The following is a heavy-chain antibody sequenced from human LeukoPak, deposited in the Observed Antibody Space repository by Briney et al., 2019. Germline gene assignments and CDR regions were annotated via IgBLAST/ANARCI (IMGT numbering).Heavy chain of an antibody. CDR1: GGTFSSYA. V-gene: IGHV1-69*13. CDR3: AAGYSSGWYFSSFDY. CDR2: IIPIFGTA. J-gene: IGHJ4*02. Sequence: ASVKVSCKASGGTFSSYAISWVRQAPGQGLEWMGGIIPIFGTANYAQKFQGRVTITADESTSTAYMELSSLRSEDTAVYYCAAGYSSGWYFSSFDYWGQGTLVTVSS. D-gene: IGHD6-13*01.